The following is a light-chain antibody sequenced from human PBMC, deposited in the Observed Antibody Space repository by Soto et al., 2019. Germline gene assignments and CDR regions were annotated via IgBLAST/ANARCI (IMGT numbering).Light chain of an antibody. Sequence: EILMTQSPATLSVSPGERVTLSCRASQSFSNNLAWYQQKRGQAPRLLIYEISTRATGIPARFSGSGSGTDFTLTISSLQSEDFAVYYCQQYNRWTLTFGGGTRLEI. CDR3: QQYNRWTLT. CDR1: QSFSNN. V-gene: IGKV3-15*01. J-gene: IGKJ4*01. CDR2: EIS.